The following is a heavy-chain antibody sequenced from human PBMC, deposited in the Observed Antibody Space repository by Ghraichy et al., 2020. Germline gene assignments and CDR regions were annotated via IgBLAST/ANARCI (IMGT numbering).Heavy chain of an antibody. CDR1: GFSLTTGGMS. CDR3: ARYPPYSGYDD. V-gene: IGHV2-70*11. D-gene: IGHD6-25*01. J-gene: IGHJ4*02. Sequence: SGPTLVKPTQTLTLTCTFSGFSLTTGGMSVSWIRQPPGKALEWPARIDWEDDKYYSPALKTRLTISMDTSRNQVVLTMTNMDTVDTATYYCARYPPYSGYDDWGQGTLVTVSS. CDR2: IDWEDDK.